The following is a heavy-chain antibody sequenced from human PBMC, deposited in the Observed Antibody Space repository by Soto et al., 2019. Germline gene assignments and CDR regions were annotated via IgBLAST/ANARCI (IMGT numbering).Heavy chain of an antibody. CDR3: AATGGNYFGLDV. V-gene: IGHV1-18*01. CDR1: DNTFTHYG. J-gene: IGHJ6*02. D-gene: IGHD2-8*02. CDR2: ISGYNGNA. Sequence: ASVKVSCKSSDNTFTHYGINWVRQAPGQGLEWMGWISGYNGNAKYAQKFQDRVTMTADTSTRTAFMEVRSLTSDDTGVYFCAATGGNYFGLDVWGQGTTVTVSS.